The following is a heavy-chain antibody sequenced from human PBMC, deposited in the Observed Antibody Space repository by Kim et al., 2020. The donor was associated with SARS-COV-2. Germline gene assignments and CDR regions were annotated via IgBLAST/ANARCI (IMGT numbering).Heavy chain of an antibody. D-gene: IGHD6-13*01. CDR1: GFTFSSYD. V-gene: IGHV3-13*01. J-gene: IGHJ3*02. CDR2: IGTAGDT. CDR3: ARGYSSSWYWAFDI. Sequence: GGSLRLSCTASGFTFSSYDMHWVRQAPGKGLEWVSAIGTAGDTYYPGSAKGRFTTSSENAKNSLYLQLNSLRAGDTAAYYCARGYSSSWYWAFDIWGQGT.